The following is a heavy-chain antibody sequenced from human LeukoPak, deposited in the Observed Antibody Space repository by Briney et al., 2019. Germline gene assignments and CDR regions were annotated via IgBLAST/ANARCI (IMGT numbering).Heavy chain of an antibody. J-gene: IGHJ5*02. Sequence: PSETLSLTCAVYGGSFSGYYWSWIRQPPGKGLEWIGEINHSGSTNYNPSLKSRVTISVDTSKNQFSLKLSSVTAADTAVYYCARGRWSSGKNWFDPWGQGTLVTVSS. CDR3: ARGRWSSGKNWFDP. D-gene: IGHD3-22*01. CDR2: INHSGST. V-gene: IGHV4-34*01. CDR1: GGSFSGYY.